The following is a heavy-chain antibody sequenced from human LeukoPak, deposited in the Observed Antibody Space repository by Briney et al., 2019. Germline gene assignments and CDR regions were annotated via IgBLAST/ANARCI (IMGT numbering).Heavy chain of an antibody. Sequence: GGSLRLSCAASGFTFSTYWMHWVRQVPGKGLEWVSRIKGDEMTTNYADYVEGRFTISRDNAKNTVYLEINSLRAEDTAVYYCARGGLFAYFDYWGQGTLVTVSS. V-gene: IGHV3-74*01. CDR2: IKGDEMTT. D-gene: IGHD3-10*02. CDR1: GFTFSTYW. CDR3: ARGGLFAYFDY. J-gene: IGHJ4*02.